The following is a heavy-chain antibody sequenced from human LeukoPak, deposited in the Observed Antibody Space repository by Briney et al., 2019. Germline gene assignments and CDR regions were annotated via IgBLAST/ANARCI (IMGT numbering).Heavy chain of an antibody. CDR2: IYYSGST. CDR3: ASYEYSSGWYYFDY. D-gene: IGHD6-19*01. J-gene: IGHJ4*02. CDR1: GGSFSGYY. V-gene: IGHV4-59*08. Sequence: SETLSLTCAVYGGSFSGYYWSWIRQPPGKGLEWIGYIYYSGSTNYNPSLKSRVTISVDTSKNQFSLKLSSVTAADTAVYYCASYEYSSGWYYFDYWGQGTLVTVSS.